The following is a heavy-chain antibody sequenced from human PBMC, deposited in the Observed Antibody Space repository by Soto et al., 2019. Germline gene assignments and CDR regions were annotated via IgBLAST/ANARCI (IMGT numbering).Heavy chain of an antibody. CDR1: GFIFSEYW. J-gene: IGHJ4*02. V-gene: IGHV3-7*03. CDR2: IKGDGSDK. CDR3: VRDSGFDITTVYQHFDS. D-gene: IGHD2-15*01. Sequence: GRSLRLSCAASGFIFSEYWMTWIRQAPGKGLESVAMIKGDGSDKRLVDSVKGRFTVSRDNAENSLYLQMDSLRAEDTAIYYCVRDSGFDITTVYQHFDSCGQGTLVSVSS.